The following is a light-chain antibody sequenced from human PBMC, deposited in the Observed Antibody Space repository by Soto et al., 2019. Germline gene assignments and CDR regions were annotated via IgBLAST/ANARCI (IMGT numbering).Light chain of an antibody. V-gene: IGKV1-5*03. CDR2: KAS. CDR1: QTISSW. J-gene: IGKJ4*01. Sequence: DIQITQSPSNLSASVGDRATITCRASQTISSWLAWYQQKPGQAPKLLIYKASSLESAVPSRFSGSGSGTEFTLTISGLQPDDFATYYCQQYNSYPLTFGGGTKVDIK. CDR3: QQYNSYPLT.